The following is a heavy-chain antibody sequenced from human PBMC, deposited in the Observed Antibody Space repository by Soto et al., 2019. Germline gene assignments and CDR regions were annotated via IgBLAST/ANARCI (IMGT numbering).Heavy chain of an antibody. D-gene: IGHD3-10*01. V-gene: IGHV3-15*01. J-gene: IGHJ4*02. CDR1: GFTFSNAW. CDR2: IKTKTDGGTA. CDR3: TTATQSGLDY. Sequence: EVQLVESGGGLVKPGGSLRLSCAASGFTFSNAWMSWVRQAPGKGLEWVGRIKTKTDGGTADYAAPVKGRFTISRDDSKNTLYLQMSSLKTEDTAVYYCTTATQSGLDYWGQGTLVTVSS.